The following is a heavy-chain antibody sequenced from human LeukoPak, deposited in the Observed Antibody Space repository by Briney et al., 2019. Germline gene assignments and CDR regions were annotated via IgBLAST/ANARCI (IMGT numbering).Heavy chain of an antibody. Sequence: GASVKVSCKASGYTFTGYYMHWVRQAPGQGLEWMGWINPNSGGTNYAQKLQGRVTMTTDTSTSTAYMELRSLRSDDTAVYYCARDGGHLKARAFDYWGQGTLVTVSS. CDR3: ARDGGHLKARAFDY. J-gene: IGHJ4*02. D-gene: IGHD2-15*01. V-gene: IGHV1-2*02. CDR1: GYTFTGYY. CDR2: INPNSGGT.